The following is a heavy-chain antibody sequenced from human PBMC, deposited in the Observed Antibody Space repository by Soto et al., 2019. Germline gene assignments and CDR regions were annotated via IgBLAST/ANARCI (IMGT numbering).Heavy chain of an antibody. CDR3: AKAPPSGIADY. Sequence: GGSLRLSFAASGFTFRRYAMSWVRQSPGKGLEWVSAISGSGGSTYYADSVKGRFTISRDNSKNTLYLQMNSLRAEDTAVYYCAKAPPSGIADYWGQGTLVTVSS. V-gene: IGHV3-23*01. CDR1: GFTFRRYA. D-gene: IGHD6-13*01. CDR2: ISGSGGST. J-gene: IGHJ4*02.